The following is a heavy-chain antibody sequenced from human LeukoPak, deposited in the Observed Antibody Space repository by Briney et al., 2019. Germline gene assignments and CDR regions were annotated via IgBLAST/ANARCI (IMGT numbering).Heavy chain of an antibody. CDR1: GFTFSSYG. V-gene: IGHV3-33*01. J-gene: IGHJ4*02. CDR2: IWYDGSNK. D-gene: IGHD3-10*01. CDR3: ARDHYYGSGSYYTTGYYFDY. Sequence: GGSLRLSCAASGFTFSSYGMHWVRQPPGKGLEWVAVIWYDGSNKYYADSVKGRFTISRDNSKNTPYLQMNSLRAEDTAVYYCARDHYYGSGSYYTTGYYFDYWGQGTLVTVSS.